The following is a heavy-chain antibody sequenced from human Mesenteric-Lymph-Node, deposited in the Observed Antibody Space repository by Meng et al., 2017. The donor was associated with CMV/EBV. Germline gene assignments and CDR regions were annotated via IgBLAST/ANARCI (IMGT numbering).Heavy chain of an antibody. CDR2: ISPNSGGT. D-gene: IGHD6-19*01. CDR1: GYTFIHYG. V-gene: IGHV1-2*02. Sequence: ASVKVSCKASGYTFIHYGISWVRQAPGQGLEWMGWISPNSGGTNYAQKFQGRVTMTRDTSISTAYMDLSRLRSDDTAVYYCARAMAGTDRFDPWGQGTLVTVSS. J-gene: IGHJ5*02. CDR3: ARAMAGTDRFDP.